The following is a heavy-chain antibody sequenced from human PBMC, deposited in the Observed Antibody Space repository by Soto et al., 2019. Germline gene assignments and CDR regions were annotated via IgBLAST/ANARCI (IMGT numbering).Heavy chain of an antibody. Sequence: EVQLLESGGDLVQPGGSLRLSCAASGFTFSSYVMSWVRQTPGKGLEWVSAITGSSDNTYYAESVKGRFTIARDNSKSTLDLEMGSLGGQGTGIYFCAKGSSSSRPYYFDNWGLGTLVTVSS. D-gene: IGHD2-2*01. V-gene: IGHV3-23*01. J-gene: IGHJ4*02. CDR2: ITGSSDNT. CDR1: GFTFSSYV. CDR3: AKGSSSSRPYYFDN.